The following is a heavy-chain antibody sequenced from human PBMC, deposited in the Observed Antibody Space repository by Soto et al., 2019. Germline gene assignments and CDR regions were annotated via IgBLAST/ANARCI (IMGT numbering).Heavy chain of an antibody. CDR3: AKDYSSSWFKYFQH. D-gene: IGHD6-13*01. CDR2: ISWNSGSI. Sequence: DVQLVESGGGLVQPGRSLRLSCAASGFTFDDYAMHWVRQAPGKGLEWVSGISWNSGSIGYADSVKGRFTISRDNAKNSLYLQMNSLRAEDTALYYCAKDYSSSWFKYFQHWGQGTLVTVSS. V-gene: IGHV3-9*01. J-gene: IGHJ1*01. CDR1: GFTFDDYA.